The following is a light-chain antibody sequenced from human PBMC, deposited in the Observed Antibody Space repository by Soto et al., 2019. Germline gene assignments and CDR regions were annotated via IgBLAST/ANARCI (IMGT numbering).Light chain of an antibody. CDR2: AAS. CDR3: QQSYSTPRT. V-gene: IGKV1-39*01. J-gene: IGKJ1*01. CDR1: DKMSRY. Sequence: DIQLIQSPSSLSASVGDRVTITCRANDKMSRYLNWYQQKPGKAPKLLIYAASNLQIGVPSRFSGSGSGADFILTISSLQPEDSATYYCQQSYSTPRTFGQGTKVEVK.